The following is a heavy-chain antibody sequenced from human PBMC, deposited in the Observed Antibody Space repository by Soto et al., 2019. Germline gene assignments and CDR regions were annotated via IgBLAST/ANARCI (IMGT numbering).Heavy chain of an antibody. V-gene: IGHV4-30-4*01. D-gene: IGHD3-22*01. J-gene: IGHJ3*02. Sequence: SETLSLSCTVSGGSISSGDYYWSWIRQPPGKGLEWIGYIYYSGSTYYNPSLKSRVTISVDTSKNQFSLKLSSVTAADTAVYYCARDLTYYDSSGYYPTDAIDIWGQATMVTVSS. CDR3: ARDLTYYDSSGYYPTDAIDI. CDR2: IYYSGST. CDR1: GGSISSGDYY.